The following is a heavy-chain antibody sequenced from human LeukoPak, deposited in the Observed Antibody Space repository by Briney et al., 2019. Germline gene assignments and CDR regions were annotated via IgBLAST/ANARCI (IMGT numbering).Heavy chain of an antibody. J-gene: IGHJ2*01. D-gene: IGHD6-13*01. V-gene: IGHV4-39*01. Sequence: SETLSLTCTVSGGSISSSSYYGGWIRQPPGKGLEWIGSIYYSGSTYYNPSLKSRVTISVDTSKNQFSLKLSSVTAADTAVYYCARQDSSSWYVFWYFDLWGRGTLVTVSS. CDR3: ARQDSSSWYVFWYFDL. CDR1: GGSISSSSYY. CDR2: IYYSGST.